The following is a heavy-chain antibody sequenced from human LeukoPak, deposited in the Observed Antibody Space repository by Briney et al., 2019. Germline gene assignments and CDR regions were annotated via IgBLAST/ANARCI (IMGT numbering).Heavy chain of an antibody. D-gene: IGHD4-11*01. V-gene: IGHV3-48*01. J-gene: IGHJ5*02. CDR2: ISWNSGSI. CDR1: GFTFSSYS. CDR3: ARVLPYDYINRFDR. Sequence: GGSLRLSCAASGFTFSSYSMNWVRQAPGKGLEWVSGISWNSGSIGYADSVKGRFTISRDNAKNSLYLQMNSLRAEDTAVYYCARVLPYDYINRFDRWGQGTLVTVSS.